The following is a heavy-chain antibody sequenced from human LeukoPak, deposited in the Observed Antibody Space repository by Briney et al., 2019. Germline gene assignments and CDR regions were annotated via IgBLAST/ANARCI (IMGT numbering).Heavy chain of an antibody. CDR2: INHSGST. CDR3: ASSSGAG. D-gene: IGHD6-25*01. V-gene: IGHV4-34*01. Sequence: PSETLSLTCTVYGESFSDYYWTWIRQPPGKGLEWIGEINHSGSTSYNPSLKSRVTISVDPSKNQFSLKLSSVTAADTAVYYCASSSGAGWGQGTLVTVSS. CDR1: GESFSDYY. J-gene: IGHJ4*02.